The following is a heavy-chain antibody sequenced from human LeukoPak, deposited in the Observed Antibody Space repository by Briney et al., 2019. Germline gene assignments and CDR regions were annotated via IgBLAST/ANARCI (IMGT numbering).Heavy chain of an antibody. V-gene: IGHV3-7*01. CDR3: VRERAGFDY. J-gene: IGHJ4*02. Sequence: GGSLRLSCAASGFTFSHYWMSWVRQTPGKGLEWLAKIIPDGNEKHYGDPVEGRFTISRGNAKNSMYLQLTSLRVEDTGTYYCVRERAGFDYWGQGTPVTVSS. CDR1: GFTFSHYW. CDR2: IIPDGNEK.